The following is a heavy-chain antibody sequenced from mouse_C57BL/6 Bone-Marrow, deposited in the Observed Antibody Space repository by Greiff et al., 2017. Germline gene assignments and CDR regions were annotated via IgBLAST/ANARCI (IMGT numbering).Heavy chain of an antibody. CDR3: ARSDFNSAWFAY. CDR2: ISSGSSTI. J-gene: IGHJ3*01. CDR1: GFTFSDYG. V-gene: IGHV5-17*01. D-gene: IGHD1-3*01. Sequence: EVQLVESGGGLVKPGGSLKLSCAASGFTFSDYGMHWVRQAPEKGLEWVAYISSGSSTIYYADTVKGRFTISRDNAKNTLFLQMTSLRSEDTAMYYCARSDFNSAWFAYWGQGTLVTVSA.